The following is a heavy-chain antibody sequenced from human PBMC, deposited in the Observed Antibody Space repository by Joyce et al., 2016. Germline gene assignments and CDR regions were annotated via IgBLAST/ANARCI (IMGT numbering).Heavy chain of an antibody. CDR1: GDTFRNYV. CDR3: ASTYYYDSSGYYSLDY. Sequence: QVQLVQSGAEVKKPAYSVKVSCKASGDTFRNYVFSWVRQAPGQGLEWMGGISPILGTVNYSQKFQGRVTITADESTSTTYMDLSSLRSEDTAVYYCASTYYYDSSGYYSLDYWGQGTLVTVSS. J-gene: IGHJ4*02. V-gene: IGHV1-69*01. D-gene: IGHD3-22*01. CDR2: ISPILGTV.